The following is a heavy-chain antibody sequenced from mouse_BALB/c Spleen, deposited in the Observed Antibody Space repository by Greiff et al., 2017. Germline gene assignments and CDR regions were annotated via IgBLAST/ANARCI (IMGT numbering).Heavy chain of an antibody. CDR3: ARGGYYYGSSWYFDV. CDR2: INPSTGYT. Sequence: VQLQESGAELAKPGASVKMSCKASGYTFTSYWMHWVKQRPGQGLEWIGYINPSTGYTEYNQKFKDKATLTADKSSSTAYMQLSSLTSEDSAVYYCARGGYYYGSSWYFDVWGAGTTVTVSS. J-gene: IGHJ1*01. CDR1: GYTFTSYW. D-gene: IGHD1-1*01. V-gene: IGHV1-7*01.